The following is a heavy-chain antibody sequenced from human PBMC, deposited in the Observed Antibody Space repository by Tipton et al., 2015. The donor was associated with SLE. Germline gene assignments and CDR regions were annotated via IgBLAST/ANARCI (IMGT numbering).Heavy chain of an antibody. V-gene: IGHV1-18*01. D-gene: IGHD3-16*01. J-gene: IGHJ4*02. Sequence: QLVQSGAEVKKPGASVRVSCKTSGYTFTKYGITWVRQAPGQGLEWMGWISPYSGNTNIAQKFQGRVTMTTDESTSTASMDLTSLRSDDTALYYCASLGAARGYWGQGTLVTVSS. CDR2: ISPYSGNT. CDR3: ASLGAARGY. CDR1: GYTFTKYG.